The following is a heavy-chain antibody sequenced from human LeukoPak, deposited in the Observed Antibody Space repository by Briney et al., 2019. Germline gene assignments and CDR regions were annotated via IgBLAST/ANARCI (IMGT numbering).Heavy chain of an antibody. V-gene: IGHV1-8*01. J-gene: IGHJ4*02. D-gene: IGHD3-10*01. CDR2: MNPNSGNT. CDR3: ARGVRVVRGVIILYYFDY. Sequence: ASVKVSCKASGYTFTSYDINWVRQATGQGLEWMGWMNPNSGNTGYAQKFQGRVTLTRNTSISTAYMELSSLRSEDTAVYYCARGVRVVRGVIILYYFDYWGQGTLVTVSS. CDR1: GYTFTSYD.